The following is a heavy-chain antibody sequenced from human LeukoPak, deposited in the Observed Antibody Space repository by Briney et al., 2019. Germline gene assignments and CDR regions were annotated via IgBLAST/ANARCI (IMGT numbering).Heavy chain of an antibody. V-gene: IGHV5-51*01. J-gene: IGHJ4*02. Sequence: GESLKISCKGSGYSFTSYWIGWVRQMPGKGLEWMWIIYPGDSDTRYSPSFQGQVTISADKSISTAYLQWSSLKASDTAMYYCARLREYSSGLYYFDYWGQGTLVTVSS. CDR3: ARLREYSSGLYYFDY. CDR2: IYPGDSDT. D-gene: IGHD6-19*01. CDR1: GYSFTSYW.